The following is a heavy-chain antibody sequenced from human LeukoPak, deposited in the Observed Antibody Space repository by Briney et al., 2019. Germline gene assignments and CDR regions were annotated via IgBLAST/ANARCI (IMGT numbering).Heavy chain of an antibody. J-gene: IGHJ4*02. CDR1: GYSFTSYW. Sequence: GESLKISCKGSGYSFTSYWIGWVRQMPGKGLEWMGIIYPGDSDTRYSPSFQGQVTISADKSISTAYLQWSSLKASDTAMYYYARLAVTKSILPETYFDYWGQGTLVTVSS. CDR3: ARLAVTKSILPETYFDY. D-gene: IGHD4-17*01. CDR2: IYPGDSDT. V-gene: IGHV5-51*01.